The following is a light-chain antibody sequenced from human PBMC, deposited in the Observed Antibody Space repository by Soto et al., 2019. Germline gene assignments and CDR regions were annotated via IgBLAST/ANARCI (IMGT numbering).Light chain of an antibody. CDR1: QSVSSN. J-gene: IGKJ1*01. CDR3: QQYNNWPPWT. Sequence: EIVMTQSPATLSVSPGERATLSCRASQSVSSNLAWYQQKPSQAPRLLIYGASTRATGIPARFSGSGSGTEFTLTISSLQSEDFAVYYGQQYNNWPPWTFGQGTKVEIK. V-gene: IGKV3-15*01. CDR2: GAS.